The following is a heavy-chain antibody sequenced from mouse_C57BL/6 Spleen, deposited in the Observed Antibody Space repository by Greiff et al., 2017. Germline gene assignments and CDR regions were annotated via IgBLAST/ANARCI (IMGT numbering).Heavy chain of an antibody. V-gene: IGHV1-81*01. CDR1: GYTFTSYG. Sequence: VKLQESGAELARPGASVKLSCKASGYTFTSYGISWVKQRTGQGLEWIGEIYPRSGNTYYNEKFKGKATLTADKSSSTAYMELRSLTSEDSAVYFCARSDDYYFDYWGQGTTLTVSS. CDR2: IYPRSGNT. J-gene: IGHJ2*01. CDR3: ARSDDYYFDY. D-gene: IGHD2-4*01.